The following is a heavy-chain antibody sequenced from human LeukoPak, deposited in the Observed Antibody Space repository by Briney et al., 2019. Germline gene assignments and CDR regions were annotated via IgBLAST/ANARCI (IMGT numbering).Heavy chain of an antibody. CDR3: ARRRGIAVAFDY. J-gene: IGHJ4*02. CDR2: IKQDGSEK. Sequence: GGSLRLSCAASGFTFSDYYMTWIRQAPGKGLEWVANIKQDGSEKYYVDSVKGRFTISRDNAKNSLYLQMNSLRAEDTAVYYCARRRGIAVAFDYWGQGTLVTVSS. CDR1: GFTFSDYY. V-gene: IGHV3-7*01. D-gene: IGHD6-19*01.